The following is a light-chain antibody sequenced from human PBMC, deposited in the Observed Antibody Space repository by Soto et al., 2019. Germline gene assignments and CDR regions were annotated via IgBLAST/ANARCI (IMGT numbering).Light chain of an antibody. J-gene: IGKJ4*01. CDR3: QQYETSPRLT. CDR2: GAS. V-gene: IGKV3-20*01. Sequence: EIVLTQSPCTLSLSPGEGATLSCRASQTVGSDYLAWYQQKPGQAPRLLIYGASTRANGIPDRFSGSGSGTDFTLTISSLEPEDFAVFYCQQYETSPRLTFGGGTKVDIK. CDR1: QTVGSDY.